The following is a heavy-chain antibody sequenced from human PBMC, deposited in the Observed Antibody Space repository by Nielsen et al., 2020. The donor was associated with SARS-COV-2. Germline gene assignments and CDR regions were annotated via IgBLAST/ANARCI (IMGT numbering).Heavy chain of an antibody. V-gene: IGHV2-5*02. Sequence: WIRQPPGKALEWLALIYWDDDKRYSPSLKSRLTITKDTSKNQVVLTMTSMDPVDTATYYCARIRVDSSDYYYYYYYMDVWGKGTTVTVSS. CDR3: ARIRVDSSDYYYYYYYMDV. CDR2: IYWDDDK. D-gene: IGHD3-22*01. J-gene: IGHJ6*03.